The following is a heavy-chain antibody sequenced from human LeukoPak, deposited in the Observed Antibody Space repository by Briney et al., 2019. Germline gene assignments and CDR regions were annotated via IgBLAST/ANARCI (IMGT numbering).Heavy chain of an antibody. D-gene: IGHD6-19*01. V-gene: IGHV4-4*07. CDR3: ATTPYYSSGWYADFQH. Sequence: SETLSLTCTVSGGSISSYYWSWIRQPAGKGLEWIGRIYTSGSTNYNPSLESRVTMSVDTSKNQFSLKLSSVTAADTAVYYCATTPYYSSGWYADFQHWGQGTLVTVSS. J-gene: IGHJ1*01. CDR2: IYTSGST. CDR1: GGSISSYY.